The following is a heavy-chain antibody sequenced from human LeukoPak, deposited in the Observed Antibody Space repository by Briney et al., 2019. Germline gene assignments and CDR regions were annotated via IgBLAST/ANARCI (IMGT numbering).Heavy chain of an antibody. J-gene: IGHJ4*02. Sequence: GGSLRLSCAASGFTFSSYGMHWVRQAPGKGLEWVAFIRYDGSNKYYADSVKGRFTIPRDNSKNSLYLQMNSLRAEDTAVYYCAKGGIVVVPAAQTFDYWGQGTLVTVSS. V-gene: IGHV3-30*02. D-gene: IGHD2-2*01. CDR3: AKGGIVVVPAAQTFDY. CDR2: IRYDGSNK. CDR1: GFTFSSYG.